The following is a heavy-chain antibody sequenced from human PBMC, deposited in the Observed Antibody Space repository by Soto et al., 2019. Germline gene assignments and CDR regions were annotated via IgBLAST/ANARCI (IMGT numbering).Heavy chain of an antibody. D-gene: IGHD3-16*01. V-gene: IGHV3-23*01. CDR1: TSNLKNYA. Sequence: EVLLSESGGGPVQPGGSLRLSCVDSTSNLKNYAMAWVRQAPGKGLEWVSALTDTGGSTYYAASVKGRFTISRDNSRNTLVLQMDRLRVDDTAVYYCAKIKGAITFLHFDAWGQGTLVTVSS. J-gene: IGHJ4*02. CDR2: LTDTGGST. CDR3: AKIKGAITFLHFDA.